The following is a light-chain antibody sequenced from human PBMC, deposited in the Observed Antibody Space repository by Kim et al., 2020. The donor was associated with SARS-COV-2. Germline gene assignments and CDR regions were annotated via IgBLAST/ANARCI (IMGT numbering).Light chain of an antibody. J-gene: IGKJ2*01. CDR2: AAS. CDR3: QQSYSTS. CDR1: QSISSY. V-gene: IGKV1-39*01. Sequence: DIQMTQSPSSLSASVGDRVTITCRASQSISSYLNWYQQKPGKAPKLLIYAASSLQSGVPSRFSGSGSGTDFTLTISSLQPEDFATYYCQQSYSTSLGQGTKLEI.